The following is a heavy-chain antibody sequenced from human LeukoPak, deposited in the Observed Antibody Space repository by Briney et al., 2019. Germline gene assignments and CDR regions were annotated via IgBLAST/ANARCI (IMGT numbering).Heavy chain of an antibody. CDR3: ARDEGHCSDGTCYWGNY. D-gene: IGHD2-15*01. Sequence: ASVKVSCKASGYTFTRFAMNWVRQAPGQGLEWMGWINTNTGNPTYAQGFTGRFVFSLDTSVNTAYLQISSLKPEDTAIYYCARDEGHCSDGTCYWGNYWGQGTLLTVSS. CDR2: INTNTGNP. J-gene: IGHJ4*02. CDR1: GYTFTRFA. V-gene: IGHV7-4-1*02.